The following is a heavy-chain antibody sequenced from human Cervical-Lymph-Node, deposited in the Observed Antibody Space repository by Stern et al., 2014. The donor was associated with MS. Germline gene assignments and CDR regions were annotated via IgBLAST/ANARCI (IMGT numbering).Heavy chain of an antibody. J-gene: IGHJ6*02. CDR1: GGSFSDAY. V-gene: IGHV4-34*01. D-gene: IGHD3-16*01. CDR3: ARWGWAVVPTRGRNGLDV. CDR2: VNHGGST. Sequence: QVQLQQWGAGLLKPSETLSLTCAVSGGSFSDAYWSWIRQSPGKGLEWIGEVNHGGSTNYNPSLKSRLTISVDTSRNEVFLTLSSVTAADTAVYYCARWGWAVVPTRGRNGLDVWGQGTTVTVSS.